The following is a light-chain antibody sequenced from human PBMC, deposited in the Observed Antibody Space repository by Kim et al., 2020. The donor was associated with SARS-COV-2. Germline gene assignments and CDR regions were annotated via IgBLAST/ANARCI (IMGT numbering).Light chain of an antibody. CDR3: QQRGSWPPAVT. CDR1: HNVGIN. V-gene: IGKV3-11*01. CDR2: DAA. J-gene: IGKJ4*01. Sequence: PGEGATRSCRASHNVGINLAWYQQTPGQSPRLLIYDAAMRAACIPDRFSGSGSGTDFTLTIGSLAPEDFAIYYCQQRGSWPPAVTFGGGTKVDIK.